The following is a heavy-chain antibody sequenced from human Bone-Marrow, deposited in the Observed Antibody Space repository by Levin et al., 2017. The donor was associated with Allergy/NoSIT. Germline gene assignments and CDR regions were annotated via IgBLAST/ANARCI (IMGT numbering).Heavy chain of an antibody. CDR3: ARGVGDNWDDVDFDY. D-gene: IGHD1-1*01. CDR1: GFTFSAYG. Sequence: PGGSLRLSCATSGFTFSAYGMHWVRQAPGKGLEWVTLISYDESKKYYADSVRGRFSISRDNSKNTLYLQMNSLRVEDTAVYYCARGVGDNWDDVDFDYWGQGTLVSVSS. CDR2: ISYDESKK. V-gene: IGHV3-33*01. J-gene: IGHJ4*02.